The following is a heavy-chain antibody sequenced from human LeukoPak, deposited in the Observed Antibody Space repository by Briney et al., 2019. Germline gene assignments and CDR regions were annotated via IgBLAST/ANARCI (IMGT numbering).Heavy chain of an antibody. CDR3: ARVSGYDWESFYDY. V-gene: IGHV4-38-2*02. CDR1: GYSISSGYY. Sequence: PSETLSLTCTVSGYSISSGYYWGWIRQPPRKGLEWIGSIYHSGSTYYNPSLKSRVTISVDTSKNQFSLKLSSVTAADTAVYYCARVSGYDWESFYDYWGQGSLVTVSS. CDR2: IYHSGST. D-gene: IGHD5-12*01. J-gene: IGHJ4*02.